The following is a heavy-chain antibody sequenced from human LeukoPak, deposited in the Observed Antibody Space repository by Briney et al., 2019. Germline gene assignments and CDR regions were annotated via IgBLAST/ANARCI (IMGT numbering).Heavy chain of an antibody. V-gene: IGHV3-30*02. CDR1: GFTFSSYG. D-gene: IGHD1-7*01. CDR3: AKANGNCRFDY. Sequence: PGGSLRLSCAASGFTFSSYGMHWVRQAPGKGLEWVAFIQYDGSDKYYADSVKGRFTISRDNSKNTLYLQMNSLRAEDTAVYYCAKANGNCRFDYWGQGTLVTVSS. J-gene: IGHJ4*02. CDR2: IQYDGSDK.